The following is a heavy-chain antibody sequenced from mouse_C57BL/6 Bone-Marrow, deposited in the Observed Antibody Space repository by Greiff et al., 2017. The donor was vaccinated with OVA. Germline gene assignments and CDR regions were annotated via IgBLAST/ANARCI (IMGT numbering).Heavy chain of an antibody. CDR2: IDPENGDT. Sequence: VQLQQSGAELVRPGASVKLSCTASGFNIKDDYMHWVKQRPEQGLEWIGWIDPENGDTEYASKFQGKATITADTSSNTAYLQLSSLTPEDTAVYYCTIYYYGSSHFDYWGQGTTLTVSS. V-gene: IGHV14-4*01. J-gene: IGHJ2*01. D-gene: IGHD1-1*01. CDR3: TIYYYGSSHFDY. CDR1: GFNIKDDY.